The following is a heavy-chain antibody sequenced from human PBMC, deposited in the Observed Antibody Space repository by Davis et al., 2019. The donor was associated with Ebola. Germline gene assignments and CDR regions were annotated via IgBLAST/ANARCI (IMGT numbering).Heavy chain of an antibody. D-gene: IGHD6-19*01. J-gene: IGHJ6*02. CDR3: ARQASDYYYYGMDV. Sequence: PSETLSLTCTVSGGSISSSSYYWGWIRQPPGKGLEWIGEINHSGSTNYNPSLKSRVTISVDTSKNQFSLKLSSVTAADTAVYYCARQASDYYYYGMDVWGQGTTVTVSS. CDR2: INHSGST. CDR1: GGSISSSSYY. V-gene: IGHV4-39*01.